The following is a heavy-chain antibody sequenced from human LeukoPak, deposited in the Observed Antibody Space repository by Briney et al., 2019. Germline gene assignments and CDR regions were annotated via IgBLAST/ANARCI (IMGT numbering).Heavy chain of an antibody. Sequence: GGSLRLSCAASGFTVSSNNMNWVRQAPGKGLEWVSGLSGSGGTTYYADSMKGRFTISRDNSKNTLYLQMNSLRAEDTAIYYCAKTGPPGLWFGESSSVEYFYFYGMDVWGQGTTVTVSS. CDR1: GFTVSSNN. CDR3: AKTGPPGLWFGESSSVEYFYFYGMDV. V-gene: IGHV3-23*01. CDR2: LSGSGGTT. D-gene: IGHD3-10*01. J-gene: IGHJ6*02.